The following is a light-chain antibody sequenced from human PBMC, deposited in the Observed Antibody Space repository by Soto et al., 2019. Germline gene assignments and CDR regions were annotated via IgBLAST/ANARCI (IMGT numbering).Light chain of an antibody. CDR1: QSVSYY. J-gene: IGKJ5*01. CDR3: QQYNNWPPIT. Sequence: EILMTQSPATLSVSPGERVTFSCRASQSVSYYLAWYQQKPGQAPRLLIYDASTRATGIPVRFSGSGSGTEFTLTISSLQSEDSAFYYCQQYNNWPPITFGQGTRLEIK. V-gene: IGKV3-15*01. CDR2: DAS.